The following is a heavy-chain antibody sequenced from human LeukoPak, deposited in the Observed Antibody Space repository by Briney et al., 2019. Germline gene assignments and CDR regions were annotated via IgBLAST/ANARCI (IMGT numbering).Heavy chain of an antibody. CDR2: INWNGGST. V-gene: IGHV3-20*04. Sequence: GGSLRLSCAASGFTFDDYGMSWVRQAPGKGLEWVSGINWNGGSTGYADSVKGRFTISRDNAKNSLYLQMNSLRAEDTALYYCAGVGCSSTSCSFEYYFDYWGQGTLVTVSS. CDR1: GFTFDDYG. J-gene: IGHJ4*02. CDR3: AGVGCSSTSCSFEYYFDY. D-gene: IGHD2-2*01.